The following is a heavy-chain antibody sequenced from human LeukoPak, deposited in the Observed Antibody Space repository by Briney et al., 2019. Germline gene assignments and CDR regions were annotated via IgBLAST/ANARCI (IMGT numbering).Heavy chain of an antibody. D-gene: IGHD3-10*02. CDR2: ISSSCSTI. J-gene: IGHJ6*04. CDR3: AELGITMIGGV. Sequence: GGSLRLSCAASGFTFSSYEMNWVRQAPGKGQEWVSYISSSCSTIYYADSVKGRFTISRDNAKNSLYLQMNSLRAEDTAVYYCAELGITMIGGVWGKGTTVTISS. V-gene: IGHV3-48*03. CDR1: GFTFSSYE.